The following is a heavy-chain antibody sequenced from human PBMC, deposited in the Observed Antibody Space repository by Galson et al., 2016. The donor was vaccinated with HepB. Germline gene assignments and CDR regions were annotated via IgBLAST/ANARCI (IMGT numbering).Heavy chain of an antibody. CDR2: TYYRSKWHN. CDR3: ARVVELGRGFHV. D-gene: IGHD3-10*01. CDR1: GDSVSDNHAA. J-gene: IGHJ6*02. Sequence: CAISGDSVSDNHAAWNWIRQSPSSCLEWLGRTYYRSKWHNEYAESLEGRIVINPDTSKNQFSLQLSSVTPDDTAVYYCARVVELGRGFHVWGQGTTVTVSS. V-gene: IGHV6-1*01.